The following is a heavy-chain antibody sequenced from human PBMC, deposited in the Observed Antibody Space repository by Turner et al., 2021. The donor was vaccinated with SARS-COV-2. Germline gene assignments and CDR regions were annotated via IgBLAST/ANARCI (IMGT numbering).Heavy chain of an antibody. CDR1: GGTFSSYA. Sequence: QVQLVPSGAEVKKPVSSVKVSCKASGGTFSSYAISWVRQAPGQGLEWMGGMIPIFDTTNYAQKFQGRVTITADKSTSTAYMELSGLRSEDTAVYYCARDRDYDSSGYWEQSWGQGTLVTVSS. D-gene: IGHD3-22*01. CDR3: ARDRDYDSSGYWEQS. J-gene: IGHJ4*02. V-gene: IGHV1-69*06. CDR2: MIPIFDTT.